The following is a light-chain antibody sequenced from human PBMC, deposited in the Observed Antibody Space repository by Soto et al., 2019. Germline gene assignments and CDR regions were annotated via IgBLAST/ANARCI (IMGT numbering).Light chain of an antibody. CDR2: GAS. J-gene: IGKJ2*03. Sequence: EIVLTQSPGTLSLSLGERATLSCRASQSVTSSYLAWYQQKPGQAPRLLIYGASTRATGIPDRFSGSGSGTDFTLTVTRLEPEDFAVYYCQHYGGSMYSFGQGIKLEIK. CDR1: QSVTSSY. CDR3: QHYGGSMYS. V-gene: IGKV3-20*01.